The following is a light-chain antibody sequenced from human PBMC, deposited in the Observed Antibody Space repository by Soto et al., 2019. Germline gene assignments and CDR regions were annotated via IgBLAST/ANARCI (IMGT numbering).Light chain of an antibody. Sequence: DIQMTQSPSSLSASVGDRVTITCRASQSIGINLNWYHQRPGKAPNLLIFAASSLQTGVPSRFSGSGSGTDFTITISGLQPEDSAIYYCQQSYSTPLSFGGGTKVEIK. CDR2: AAS. V-gene: IGKV1-39*01. CDR3: QQSYSTPLS. J-gene: IGKJ4*01. CDR1: QSIGIN.